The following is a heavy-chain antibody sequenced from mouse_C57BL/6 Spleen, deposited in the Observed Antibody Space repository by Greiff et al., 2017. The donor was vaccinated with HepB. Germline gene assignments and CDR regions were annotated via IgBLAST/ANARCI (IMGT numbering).Heavy chain of an antibody. J-gene: IGHJ1*03. Sequence: EVQVVESGGGLVKPGGSLKLSCAASGFTFSDYGMHWVRQAPEKGLEWVAYISSGSSTIYYADTVKGRFTISRDNAKNTLFLQMTSLRSEDTAMYYCARDYGSSYDFDVWGTGTTVTVSS. V-gene: IGHV5-17*01. D-gene: IGHD1-1*01. CDR2: ISSGSSTI. CDR1: GFTFSDYG. CDR3: ARDYGSSYDFDV.